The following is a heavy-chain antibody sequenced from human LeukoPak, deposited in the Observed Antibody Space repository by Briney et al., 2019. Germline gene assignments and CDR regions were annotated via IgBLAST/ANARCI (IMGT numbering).Heavy chain of an antibody. V-gene: IGHV3-7*01. CDR3: AREVVYYYYMDV. Sequence: GGSLRLSCAASGFTFTNYWMSWVRQAPGKGLEWVANIKQDGSEKYYVDSVKGRFTISRDNAKNSLYLQMNSLRAEDTAVYYCAREVVYYYYMDVWGKGTTVTVSS. D-gene: IGHD2-15*01. CDR1: GFTFTNYW. J-gene: IGHJ6*03. CDR2: IKQDGSEK.